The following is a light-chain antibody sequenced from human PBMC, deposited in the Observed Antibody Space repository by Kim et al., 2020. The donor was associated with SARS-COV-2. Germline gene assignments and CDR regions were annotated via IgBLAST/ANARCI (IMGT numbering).Light chain of an antibody. CDR1: QSVSSNY. J-gene: IGKJ1*01. CDR2: GAS. CDR3: QQYSSSPAT. Sequence: SPGERATLSYRASQSVSSNYLAWYQQKPGQAPRHLIYGASSRATGIPDRFSGSGSGTDFTLTITRLEPEDFAVYYCQQYSSSPATFGQGTKVDIK. V-gene: IGKV3-20*01.